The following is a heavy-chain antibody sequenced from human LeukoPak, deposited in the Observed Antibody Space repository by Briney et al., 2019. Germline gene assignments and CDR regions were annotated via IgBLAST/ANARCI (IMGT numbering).Heavy chain of an antibody. CDR3: ARQIAVAAYFDY. CDR1: FDSISGHY. V-gene: IGHV4-59*11. Sequence: SETLSLTCTVSFDSISGHYWMWMLRPPGGGRVGLGYIYYSGSTNSSPSLKSRVSISVDTSKNQCSLRLSSVTAADTAMYYCARQIAVAAYFDYWGQGTLVTVSS. J-gene: IGHJ4*02. D-gene: IGHD2-15*01. CDR2: IYYSGST.